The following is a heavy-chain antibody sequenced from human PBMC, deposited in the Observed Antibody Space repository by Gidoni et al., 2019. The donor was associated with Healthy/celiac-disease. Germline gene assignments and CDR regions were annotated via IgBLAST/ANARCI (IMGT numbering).Heavy chain of an antibody. D-gene: IGHD6-19*01. CDR3: AKDRTSGWYGRVFDY. Sequence: EVQLLESGGGLVQPGGSLRLSCAASGFTFSSYAMSWVRQAPVMGLEWVSAISGSGGSTYYADSVKGRFTISKDNSKNTLYLQMNSLRAEDTAVYYCAKDRTSGWYGRVFDYWGQGTLVTVSS. V-gene: IGHV3-23*01. J-gene: IGHJ4*02. CDR2: ISGSGGST. CDR1: GFTFSSYA.